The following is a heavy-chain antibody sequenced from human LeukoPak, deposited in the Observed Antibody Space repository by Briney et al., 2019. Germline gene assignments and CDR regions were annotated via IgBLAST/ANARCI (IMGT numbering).Heavy chain of an antibody. CDR1: GGSFSGYY. V-gene: IGHV4-34*01. J-gene: IGHJ4*02. Sequence: SETLSLTCAVYGGSFSGYYWSWIRQPPGKGLEWIGEINHSGSTNYNPSLKSRVTISVDTSKKQFSLKLSSVTAADTAVYYCARGNIVVVVAAKEVGYYFDYWGQGTLVTVSS. D-gene: IGHD2-15*01. CDR2: INHSGST. CDR3: ARGNIVVVVAAKEVGYYFDY.